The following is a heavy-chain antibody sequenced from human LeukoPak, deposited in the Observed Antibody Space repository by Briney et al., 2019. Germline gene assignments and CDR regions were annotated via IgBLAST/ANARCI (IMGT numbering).Heavy chain of an antibody. CDR1: GFTVSSNY. CDR3: AKDAKYSMVRGVNGMDV. J-gene: IGHJ6*02. V-gene: IGHV3-53*01. CDR2: IYSGGST. D-gene: IGHD3-10*01. Sequence: PGGSLRLSCAASGFTVSSNYMSWVRQAPGKGLEWVSVIYSGGSTYYADSVKGRFTISRDNSKNTLYLQMNSLRAEDTAVYYCAKDAKYSMVRGVNGMDVWGQGTTVTVSS.